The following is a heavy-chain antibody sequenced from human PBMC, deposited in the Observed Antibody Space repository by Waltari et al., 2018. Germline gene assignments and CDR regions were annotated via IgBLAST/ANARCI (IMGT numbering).Heavy chain of an antibody. J-gene: IGHJ4*02. Sequence: QLQLQESGPGLVKPSETLSLTCPVSGGSISSSLYYWGWIRQPPGKGLEWIGSIYYSGSTYYNPSLKSRVTISVDTSKNQFSLKLSSVTAADTAVYYCARDDTNWAFDYWGQGTLVTVSS. CDR3: ARDDTNWAFDY. CDR2: IYYSGST. V-gene: IGHV4-39*02. D-gene: IGHD7-27*01. CDR1: GGSISSSLYY.